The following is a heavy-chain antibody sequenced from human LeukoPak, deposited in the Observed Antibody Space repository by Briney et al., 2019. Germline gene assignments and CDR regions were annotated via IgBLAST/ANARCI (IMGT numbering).Heavy chain of an antibody. CDR2: ISAYNGNT. D-gene: IGHD5-18*01. Sequence: ASVKVSCKASGYTFTSYGISWVRQAPGQGLEWMGWISAYNGNTNYAQKLQGRVTMTTDTSTSTAYMELSSLRSEDTAVYYCASVNTAMVTVLFYWGQGTLVTVSS. J-gene: IGHJ4*02. V-gene: IGHV1-18*01. CDR1: GYTFTSYG. CDR3: ASVNTAMVTVLFY.